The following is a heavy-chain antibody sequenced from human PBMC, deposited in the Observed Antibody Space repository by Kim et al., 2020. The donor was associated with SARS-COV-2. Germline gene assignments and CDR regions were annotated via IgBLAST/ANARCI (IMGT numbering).Heavy chain of an antibody. CDR3: ARLVSDASGVDY. D-gene: IGHD3-10*01. CDR2: INAGNGNT. Sequence: ASVKVSCKASGYTFTSYAMHWVRQAPGQRLEWMGWINAGNGNTKYSQKFQGRVTITRDTSASTAYMELSSLRSEDTAVYYCARLVSDASGVDYWGQGTLVTVSS. J-gene: IGHJ4*02. V-gene: IGHV1-3*01. CDR1: GYTFTSYA.